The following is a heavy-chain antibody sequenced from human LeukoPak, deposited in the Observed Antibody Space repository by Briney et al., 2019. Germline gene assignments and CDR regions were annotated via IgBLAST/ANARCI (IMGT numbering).Heavy chain of an antibody. J-gene: IGHJ3*02. D-gene: IGHD5-24*01. CDR3: AATITHDAFDI. V-gene: IGHV4-59*08. CDR2: IYYSGST. Sequence: SETLSLTCTVSGGSISSYYWSWIRQPPGKGLEWIGYIYYSGSTYYNPSLKSRVTISVDASKNQFSLKLSSVTAADTAVYYCAATITHDAFDIWGQGTMVTVSS. CDR1: GGSISSYY.